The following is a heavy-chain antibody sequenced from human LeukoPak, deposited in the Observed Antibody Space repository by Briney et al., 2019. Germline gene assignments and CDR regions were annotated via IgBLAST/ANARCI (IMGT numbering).Heavy chain of an antibody. D-gene: IGHD5-24*01. CDR2: VYSSGDT. CDR1: GGSISSYY. CDR3: ARGVYNLALVFDY. V-gene: IGHV4-4*07. Sequence: SETLSLTRTFSGGSISSYYWSWIRQPAGKGLEWIGRVYSSGDTYYNSSLKTRVTISSDTSKNQFSLKLSSVTAADTAVYYCARGVYNLALVFDYWGQGALVTVSS. J-gene: IGHJ4*02.